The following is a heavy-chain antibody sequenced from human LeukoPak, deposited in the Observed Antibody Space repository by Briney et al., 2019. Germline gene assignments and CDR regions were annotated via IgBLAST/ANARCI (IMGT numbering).Heavy chain of an antibody. CDR2: ISSSGSTI. V-gene: IGHV3-11*04. CDR3: ARDLGGSDYGWYYYYGMDV. Sequence: GGSLRLSCAASGFTFSDYYMSWIRQAPGKGLEWVSYISSSGSTIYYADSVKGRFTISRDNSKNTLYLQMNSLRAEDTAVYYCARDLGGSDYGWYYYYGMDVWGQGTTVTVSS. D-gene: IGHD4-17*01. J-gene: IGHJ6*02. CDR1: GFTFSDYY.